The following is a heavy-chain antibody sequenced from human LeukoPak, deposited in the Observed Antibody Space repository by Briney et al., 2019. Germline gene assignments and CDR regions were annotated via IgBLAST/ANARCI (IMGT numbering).Heavy chain of an antibody. Sequence: GGSLRLSCAASGSTFRAYSMNWVRQAPGKGPEWVSHISSSSSTIYYADSVKGRFTISRDNGKNSLYLQMNSLRDEDTAVYYCVRGDGWFGELLNFDNWGQGTLVTVSS. J-gene: IGHJ4*02. D-gene: IGHD3-10*01. V-gene: IGHV3-48*02. CDR3: VRGDGWFGELLNFDN. CDR2: ISSSSSTI. CDR1: GSTFRAYS.